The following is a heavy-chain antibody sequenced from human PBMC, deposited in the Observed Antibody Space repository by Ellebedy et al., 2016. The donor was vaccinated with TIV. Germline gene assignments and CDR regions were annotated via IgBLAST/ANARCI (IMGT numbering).Heavy chain of an antibody. CDR3: AKSNVEWFFRALDY. J-gene: IGHJ4*02. D-gene: IGHD3-3*01. CDR1: GFTFDTYA. Sequence: GGSLRLSCATSGFTFDTYALNWVRQAPGKGLEWVSAMSARHGTRYYADSVKGRFTISRDDSTNTLYLEMNSLRAEDTAVYYCAKSNVEWFFRALDYWGQGTLVTVSS. V-gene: IGHV3-23*01. CDR2: MSARHGTR.